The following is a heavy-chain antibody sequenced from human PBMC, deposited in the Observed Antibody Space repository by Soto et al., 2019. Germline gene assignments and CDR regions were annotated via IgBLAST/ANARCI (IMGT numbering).Heavy chain of an antibody. CDR3: ARDPSWARGSGSYYNY. CDR1: GFTFSDYY. D-gene: IGHD3-10*01. V-gene: IGHV3-11*01. J-gene: IGHJ4*02. CDR2: ISSSGSTI. Sequence: GGSLRLSCAASGFTFSDYYMSWIRQAPGKGLELVSYISSSGSTIYYADSVKGRFTISRDNAKNSLYLQMNSLRAEDTAVYYCARDPSWARGSGSYYNYWGQGTLVTVSS.